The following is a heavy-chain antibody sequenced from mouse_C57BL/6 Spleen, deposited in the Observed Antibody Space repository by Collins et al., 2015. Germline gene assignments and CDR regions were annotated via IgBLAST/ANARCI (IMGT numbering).Heavy chain of an antibody. CDR1: GYTFTDYY. D-gene: IGHD5-1*01. J-gene: IGHJ2*01. CDR3: ARKYHGDY. Sequence: EVQLQQSGPELVKPGASVKISCKASGYTFTDYYMNWVKQSHGKSLEWIGDINPNNGGTSYNQKFKGKATLTVDKSSSTAYMELRSLTSEDSAVYYCARKYHGDYWGQGTTLTVSS. V-gene: IGHV1-26*01. CDR2: INPNNGGT.